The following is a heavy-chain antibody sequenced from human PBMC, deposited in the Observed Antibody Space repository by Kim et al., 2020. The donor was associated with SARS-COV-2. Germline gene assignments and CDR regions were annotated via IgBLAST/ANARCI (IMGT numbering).Heavy chain of an antibody. Sequence: MSRVTISVDTSKHQFSLKLSSVTAADTAVYYCARHRHGYSSGWKYNWFDPWGQGTLVTVSS. CDR3: ARHRHGYSSGWKYNWFDP. V-gene: IGHV4-39*01. J-gene: IGHJ5*02. D-gene: IGHD6-19*01.